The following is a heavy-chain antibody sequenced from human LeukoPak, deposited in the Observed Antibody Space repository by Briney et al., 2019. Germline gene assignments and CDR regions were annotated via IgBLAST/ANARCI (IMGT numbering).Heavy chain of an antibody. J-gene: IGHJ4*02. CDR2: ISGSGGST. CDR3: VKDYGFCHSTNCLGYFDY. V-gene: IGHV3-23*01. Sequence: PGGSLRLSCAASEFTFSSYGMSWVRQAPGKGLEWVSSISGSGGSTQYADSVQGRFAISRDNSKNTLYLQMSSLRAEDTALYYCVKDYGFCHSTNCLGYFDYWGQGTLVTVSS. D-gene: IGHD2-2*01. CDR1: EFTFSSYG.